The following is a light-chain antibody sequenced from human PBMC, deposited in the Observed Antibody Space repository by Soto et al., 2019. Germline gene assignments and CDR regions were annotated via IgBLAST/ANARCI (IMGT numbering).Light chain of an antibody. J-gene: IGKJ5*01. V-gene: IGKV3-11*01. CDR3: QQRTRWPMT. CDR1: QSLHSF. CDR2: DAS. Sequence: EIVLPQSPATLSLSPVEIVPLSCRASQSLHSFLNWSQQKPGQAPRPLIYDASKRATGVPDRISGSGSGTDYTLTISSLEPEDFAVYYCQQRTRWPMTFGQGTRLEIK.